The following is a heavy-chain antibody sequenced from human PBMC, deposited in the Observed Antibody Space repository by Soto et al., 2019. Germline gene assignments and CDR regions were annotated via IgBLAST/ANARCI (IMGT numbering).Heavy chain of an antibody. D-gene: IGHD5-12*01. CDR1: GGTFSSYA. Sequence: ASVKVSCKASGGTFSSYAISWVRQAPVQGLEWMGGIIPIFGTANYAQKFQGRVTITADKSTSTAYMELSSLRSEDTAVYYCARDVEMATINDAFDIWGQGTMVTVSS. CDR2: IIPIFGTA. V-gene: IGHV1-69*06. CDR3: ARDVEMATINDAFDI. J-gene: IGHJ3*02.